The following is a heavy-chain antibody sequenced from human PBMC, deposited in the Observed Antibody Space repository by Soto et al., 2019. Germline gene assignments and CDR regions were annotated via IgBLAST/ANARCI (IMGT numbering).Heavy chain of an antibody. CDR2: IYSDGRT. CDR1: GFSVSSNY. J-gene: IGHJ5*02. V-gene: IGHV3-53*01. Sequence: LRLSCSASGFSVSSNYMTWVRQAPGKGLEWVSIIYSDGRTNYADSVKGRFTISRDNSKNTVYLQMTSLSADDTAVYYCAREISAGFGEPWLDPWGQGTLVTVSS. D-gene: IGHD3-10*01. CDR3: AREISAGFGEPWLDP.